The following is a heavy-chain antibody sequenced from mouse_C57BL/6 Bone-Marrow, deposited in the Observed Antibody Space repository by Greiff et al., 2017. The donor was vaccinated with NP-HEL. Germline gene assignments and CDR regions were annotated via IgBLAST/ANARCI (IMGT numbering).Heavy chain of an antibody. Sequence: QVQLKQSGAELARPGASVKLSCKASGYTFTSYGISWVKQRTGQGLEWIGEIYPRSGNTYYNEKFKGKATLTADKSSSTAYMELHSLTSEDSAVYVCARLRGLPAWFAYWGQGTLVTVSA. V-gene: IGHV1-81*01. CDR1: GYTFTSYG. D-gene: IGHD2-4*01. CDR2: IYPRSGNT. CDR3: ARLRGLPAWFAY. J-gene: IGHJ3*01.